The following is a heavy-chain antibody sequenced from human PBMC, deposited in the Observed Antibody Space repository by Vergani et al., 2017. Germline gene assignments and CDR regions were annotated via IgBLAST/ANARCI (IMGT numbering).Heavy chain of an antibody. J-gene: IGHJ4*02. Sequence: QVQLQESGPGVVKPSQTLSLTCAVSGGSISSGDHCWTWIRQPAGKGPEWIGHIHPGWSTDLNPSFKSRVSISVDTSKSQFSLKLNSVTVADTAVYYCARSRPYCTSGSCPAIWGQGTLVTVSS. CDR3: ARSRPYCTSGSCPAI. V-gene: IGHV4-61*09. CDR1: GGSISSGDHC. D-gene: IGHD2-15*01. CDR2: IHPGWST.